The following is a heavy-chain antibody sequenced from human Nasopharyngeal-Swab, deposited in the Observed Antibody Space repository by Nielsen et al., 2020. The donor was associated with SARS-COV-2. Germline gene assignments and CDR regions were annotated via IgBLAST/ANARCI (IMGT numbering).Heavy chain of an antibody. D-gene: IGHD3-22*01. J-gene: IGHJ4*02. CDR2: INHSGTT. Sequence: SETLSLTCAVYGGSFSGYYWSWIRQPPGKGLEWIGEINHSGTTSYNPSLKSRVTISSDTSKNQFSLKLSSVTAADPAVYYCARGHRSISMIVVVIATAHFYFDSWGRGTLVTVTS. V-gene: IGHV4-34*01. CDR3: ARGHRSISMIVVVIATAHFYFDS. CDR1: GGSFSGYY.